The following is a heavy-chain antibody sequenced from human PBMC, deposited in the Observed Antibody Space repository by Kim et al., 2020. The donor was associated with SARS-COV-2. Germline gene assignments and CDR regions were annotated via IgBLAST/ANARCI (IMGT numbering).Heavy chain of an antibody. V-gene: IGHV3-30*18. CDR2: ISYDGSKK. J-gene: IGHJ6*02. CDR3: AKDKSFCGITFGGDSGGMDF. D-gene: IGHD3-16*01. CDR1: GFNFNNFG. Sequence: GGSLRLSCAASGFNFNNFGMHWVRQAPGKGLEWVALISYDGSKKYYADSLKGRFTISRDSSKNTLYLQMDSLRPEDTAVYFCAKDKSFCGITFGGDSGGMDFGAKGPRSPSP.